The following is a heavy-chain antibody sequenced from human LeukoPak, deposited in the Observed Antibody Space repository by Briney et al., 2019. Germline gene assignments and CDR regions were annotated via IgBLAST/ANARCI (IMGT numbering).Heavy chain of an antibody. D-gene: IGHD3-16*02. CDR1: GFPFNGYN. CDR2: IRNDETEI. J-gene: IGHJ4*02. Sequence: GGSLRLSCAAPGFPFNGYNIHWIRQAPGRGLEWVSFIRNDETEIHYADFAKGRFTISRDRSENSVFLQMNSLRPDDTAVYYCAKDGGRYRFDYRGQGTMVTVSS. V-gene: IGHV3-30*02. CDR3: AKDGGRYRFDY.